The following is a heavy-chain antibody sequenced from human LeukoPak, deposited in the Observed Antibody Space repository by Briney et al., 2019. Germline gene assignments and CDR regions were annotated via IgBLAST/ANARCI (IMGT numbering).Heavy chain of an antibody. CDR1: GFTFTSSA. CDR3: AASPDYCDSSGYSYYFDY. CDR2: IVVGSGNT. Sequence: GTSVKVSCKASGFTFTSSAVQWVRQARGQRLEWIGWIVVGSGNTNYAQKFQERVTITRDMSTSTAYMELSRLRSEDTAVYYCAASPDYCDSSGYSYYFDYWGQGTLVTVSS. D-gene: IGHD3-22*01. V-gene: IGHV1-58*01. J-gene: IGHJ4*02.